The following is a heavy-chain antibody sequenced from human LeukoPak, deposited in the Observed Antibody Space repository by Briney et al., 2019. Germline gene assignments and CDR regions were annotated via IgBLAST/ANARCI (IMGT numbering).Heavy chain of an antibody. V-gene: IGHV1-46*01. CDR2: INLSGGST. D-gene: IGHD4/OR15-4a*01. CDR3: ARDLDYGEKSEDY. CDR1: GFTFINYY. Sequence: ASVKVSCKASGFTFINYYMHWVRQAPGQGLEWLGIINLSGGSTHYPQKFQDRVTMTRDTSTSTVSMELSSLRSEDTAVYYCARDLDYGEKSEDYWGQGTLVTVSS. J-gene: IGHJ4*02.